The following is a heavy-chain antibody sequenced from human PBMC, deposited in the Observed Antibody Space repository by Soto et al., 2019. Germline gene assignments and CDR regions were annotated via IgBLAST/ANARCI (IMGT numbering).Heavy chain of an antibody. Sequence: GGSLRLSCAASGFTFSSYAMSWVRQAPGKGLEWVAVISYDGSNKYYADSVKGRFTISRDNSKNTLYLQMNSLRAEDTAVYYCARDADWGYEGGDGQNYYFDYWGQGTLVTVSS. CDR2: ISYDGSNK. CDR1: GFTFSSYA. D-gene: IGHD7-27*01. V-gene: IGHV3-30-3*01. CDR3: ARDADWGYEGGDGQNYYFDY. J-gene: IGHJ4*02.